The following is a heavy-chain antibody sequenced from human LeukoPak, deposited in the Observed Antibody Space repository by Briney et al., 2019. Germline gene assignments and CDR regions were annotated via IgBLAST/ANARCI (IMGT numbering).Heavy chain of an antibody. CDR3: AACLTGTVFDY. D-gene: IGHD2-8*02. CDR2: INHSGST. J-gene: IGHJ4*02. Sequence: SETLSLTCAVYGGSFSGCYWSWIRQPPGKGLEWIGEINHSGSTNYNPSLKSRVTISVDTSKNQFSLKLSSVTAADTAVYYCAACLTGTVFDYWGQGTLVTVSS. V-gene: IGHV4-34*01. CDR1: GGSFSGCY.